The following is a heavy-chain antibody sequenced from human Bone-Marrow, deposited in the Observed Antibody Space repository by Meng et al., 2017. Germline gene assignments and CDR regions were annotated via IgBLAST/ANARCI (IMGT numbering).Heavy chain of an antibody. D-gene: IGHD1-26*01. CDR2: ISSSGSTT. J-gene: IGHJ3*02. CDR3: ARDLAYSGSYQQPDAFDI. V-gene: IGHV3-11*04. Sequence: GGSLRLSCGASGFSFSDYYMSWIRQSPGKGLEWVSYISSSGSTTNHADSVKGRFTISRDNAKNSLYLQMNSLRAEDTAVYYCARDLAYSGSYQQPDAFDIWGQGTMVTVSS. CDR1: GFSFSDYY.